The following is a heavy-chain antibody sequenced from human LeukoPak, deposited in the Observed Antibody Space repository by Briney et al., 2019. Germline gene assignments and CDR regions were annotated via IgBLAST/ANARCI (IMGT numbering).Heavy chain of an antibody. CDR1: GDSLTSGSRY. D-gene: IGHD4-17*01. Sequence: SETLSLTCTVSGDSLTSGSRYWRWIRQPAGKGLEWIGHFYSSTRTTYNPSLESRVTISGDTAKNQFSLKLDSVTAADTAVYFCARCMSELDYGDYAYYYHMDVWGKGTTVTVSS. CDR2: FYSSTRT. J-gene: IGHJ6*04. CDR3: ARCMSELDYGDYAYYYHMDV. V-gene: IGHV4-61*09.